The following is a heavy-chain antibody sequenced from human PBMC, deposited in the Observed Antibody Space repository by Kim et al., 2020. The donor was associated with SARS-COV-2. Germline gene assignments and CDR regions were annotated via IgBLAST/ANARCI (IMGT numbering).Heavy chain of an antibody. D-gene: IGHD3-9*01. Sequence: TSYAHSVKGRFTISRDNAKSTVYLQMNSLRAEDTAVYFCARAHDWFGLDVWGQGTTVTVSS. CDR2: T. V-gene: IGHV3-74*01. J-gene: IGHJ6*02. CDR3: ARAHDWFGLDV.